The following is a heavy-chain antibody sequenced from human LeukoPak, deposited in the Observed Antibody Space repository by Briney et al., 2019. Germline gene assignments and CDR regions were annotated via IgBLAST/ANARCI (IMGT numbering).Heavy chain of an antibody. CDR3: ARGGAPRSCSNGVCYSSFFDS. Sequence: PGGSLRLSCAASGFTFSTYWMSWVRQGPGKGLEWVANIKQDGSEKYYVDSVKGRFTISRDNANSSLFLQMNSLSGEDTAVYYCARGGAPRSCSNGVCYSSFFDSWGQGTLVTVSS. CDR1: GFTFSTYW. D-gene: IGHD2-8*01. J-gene: IGHJ4*02. CDR2: IKQDGSEK. V-gene: IGHV3-7*01.